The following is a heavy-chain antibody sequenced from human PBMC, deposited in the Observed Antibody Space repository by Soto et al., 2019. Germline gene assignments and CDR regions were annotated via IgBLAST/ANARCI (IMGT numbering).Heavy chain of an antibody. D-gene: IGHD3-22*01. CDR1: GFTFRDHA. V-gene: IGHV3-23*01. CDR2: ISANGGSI. J-gene: IGHJ5*02. CDR3: AKDRYYDTPGWLDP. Sequence: EAQLLASGGGLVQPGGSLRLSCVGSGFTFRDHAMRWVRQAPGRGLEWVSAISANGGSIQHADSVKGRFSVSRDNAKNTVYLQMDILRTEDSAVYYCAKDRYYDTPGWLDPWGQGSRVIVSS.